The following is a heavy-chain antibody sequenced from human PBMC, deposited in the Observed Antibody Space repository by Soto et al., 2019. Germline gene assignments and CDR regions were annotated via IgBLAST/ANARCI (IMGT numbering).Heavy chain of an antibody. CDR3: ARWQWLVRYYGMDV. D-gene: IGHD6-19*01. J-gene: IGHJ6*02. Sequence: SETLSLTCTVSGGSISSGGYYWSWIRQHPGKGLEWIRYIYYSGSTYYNPSLKSRVTISVDTSKNQFSLKLSSVTAADTAVYYCARWQWLVRYYGMDVWGQGTTVTVSS. CDR1: GGSISSGGYY. CDR2: IYYSGST. V-gene: IGHV4-31*03.